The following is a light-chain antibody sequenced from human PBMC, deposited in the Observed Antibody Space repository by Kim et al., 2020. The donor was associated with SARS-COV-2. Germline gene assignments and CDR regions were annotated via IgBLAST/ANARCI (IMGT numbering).Light chain of an antibody. V-gene: IGLV2-8*01. J-gene: IGLJ1*01. CDR2: EVN. CDR1: ISDVGGYNY. CDR3: SSFSGSNNV. Sequence: QSALTQPPSASGSPGQSVTISCTGTISDVGGYNYVSWYQQHPGKAPKLMIYEVNKRPSGVPDRFSGSKSGNTASLTVSGLQAEDEADYYCSSFSGSNNVFGTGTKVTVL.